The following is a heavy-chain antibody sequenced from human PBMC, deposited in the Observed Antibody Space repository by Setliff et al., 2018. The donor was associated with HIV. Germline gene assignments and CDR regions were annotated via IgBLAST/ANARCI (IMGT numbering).Heavy chain of an antibody. D-gene: IGHD6-19*01. V-gene: IGHV5-10-1*01. CDR1: GKSLSNYW. J-gene: IGHJ3*02. CDR3: SRGIAVAGHDFANTPGDI. Sequence: GESLKISCKSSGKSLSNYWINWVRQMPGKGLEWMGRIDPSDSYINYGPSFQGHVTISADKSTNTAFLQWSSLKASDSAMYYCSRGIAVAGHDFANTPGDIWGQGTMVTVSS. CDR2: IDPSDSYI.